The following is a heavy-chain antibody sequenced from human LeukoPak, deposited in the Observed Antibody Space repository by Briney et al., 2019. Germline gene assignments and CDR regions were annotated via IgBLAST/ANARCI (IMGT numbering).Heavy chain of an antibody. J-gene: IGHJ6*02. CDR1: GFTFSRYW. CDR2: IKQDGSEK. CDR3: ATSSGARGGMDV. V-gene: IGHV3-7*01. Sequence: GGSLRLSCAASGFTFSRYWMSWVRQAPGEGLEWVANIKQDGSEKYYVDSVKGRFTISRDNAKNSLYLQMNSLRAEDTAVYYCATSSGARGGMDVWGQGTTVIVSS. D-gene: IGHD3-10*01.